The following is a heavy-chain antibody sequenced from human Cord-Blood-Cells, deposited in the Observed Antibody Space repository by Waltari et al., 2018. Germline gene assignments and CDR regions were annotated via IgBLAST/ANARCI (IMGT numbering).Heavy chain of an antibody. CDR2: IIPIFGTA. J-gene: IGHJ5*02. D-gene: IGHD6-13*01. CDR1: GGTFSSYA. CDR3: ARSPGYSSSWNWFDP. Sequence: QVQLVQSGAEVKKPGSSVTVSCKASGGTFSSYAISWVRQARGQGLEWTGGIIPIFGTANYAQKFQGRVTITADESTSTAYMELSSLRSEDTAVYYCARSPGYSSSWNWFDPWGQGTLVTVSS. V-gene: IGHV1-69*01.